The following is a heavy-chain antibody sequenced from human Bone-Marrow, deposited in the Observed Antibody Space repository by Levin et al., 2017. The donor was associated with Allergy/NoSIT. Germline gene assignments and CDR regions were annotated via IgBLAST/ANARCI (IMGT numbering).Heavy chain of an antibody. CDR2: INPSGTGT. Sequence: AASVKVSCTASGYSFSNYYMHWVRQAPGQGLEWMGIINPSGTGTTYAQKFQGRVTVTRDTSTSTLYIELRSLRSEDTAVYYCARGAGDSGSYSHFDYWGQGTLVTVSS. D-gene: IGHD3-10*01. CDR1: GYSFSNYY. J-gene: IGHJ4*02. CDR3: ARGAGDSGSYSHFDY. V-gene: IGHV1-46*01.